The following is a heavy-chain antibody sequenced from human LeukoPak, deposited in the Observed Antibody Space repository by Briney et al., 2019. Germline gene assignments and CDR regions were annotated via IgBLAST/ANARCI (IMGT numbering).Heavy chain of an antibody. V-gene: IGHV3-21*01. D-gene: IGHD3-16*02. J-gene: IGHJ4*02. CDR1: GFTFSSYS. CDR2: ISSSSSYI. CDR3: ARDLTDYVWGSYRYTASGLDY. Sequence: GGSLRLSCAASGFTFSSYSMNWVRQAPGKGLEWVSSISSSSSYIYYADSVKGRFTISRDNAKNSLYLQMNSLRAEDTAVYYCARDLTDYVWGSYRYTASGLDYWGQGTLVTVSS.